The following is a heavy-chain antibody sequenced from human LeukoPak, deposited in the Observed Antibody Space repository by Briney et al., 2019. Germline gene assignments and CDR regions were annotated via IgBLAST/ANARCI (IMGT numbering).Heavy chain of an antibody. CDR2: IYPDESNI. CDR1: GYSFPTYW. CDR3: ARPPSRGYSSSFEY. V-gene: IGHV5-51*01. J-gene: IGHJ4*02. Sequence: GKSLKSSCKGSGYSFPTYWIAWVRQMPGKGLEWMGIIYPDESNIRYSPSFQGQVTISADKSISTAYLQWSSLKASDTATYYCARPPSRGYSSSFEYWGQGTLVTVSS. D-gene: IGHD2-2*03.